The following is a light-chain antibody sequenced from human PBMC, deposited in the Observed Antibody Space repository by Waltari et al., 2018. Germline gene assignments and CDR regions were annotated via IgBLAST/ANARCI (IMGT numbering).Light chain of an antibody. CDR3: AAWDDSLSGVV. J-gene: IGLJ2*01. CDR2: KNN. CDR1: TSHLGNNY. V-gene: IGLV1-47*01. Sequence: QSMLTQPPSVSGTPGQRVTISCSGSTSHLGNNYVYWYQQVPGATPKLLIYKNNQRPAGVPDLFSGSRSDTSASLAISGLRSEDEADYYCAAWDDSLSGVVFGGGTKLTV.